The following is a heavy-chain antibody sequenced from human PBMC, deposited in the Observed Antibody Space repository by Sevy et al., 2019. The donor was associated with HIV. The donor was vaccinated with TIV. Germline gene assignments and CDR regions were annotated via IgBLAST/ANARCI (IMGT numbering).Heavy chain of an antibody. CDR3: TTKGGFWSGYQYFDY. J-gene: IGHJ4*02. V-gene: IGHV3-15*01. Sequence: GESLKISCAASGFTFNKAWMTWVRQAPGKGLEWVGRIKSNGDGGTIDYTAPVKGRFTISRDDSKNTLYLQMNSLKTEDTAVYYCTTKGGFWSGYQYFDYWGQGTLVTVSS. CDR2: IKSNGDGGTI. D-gene: IGHD3-3*01. CDR1: GFTFNKAW.